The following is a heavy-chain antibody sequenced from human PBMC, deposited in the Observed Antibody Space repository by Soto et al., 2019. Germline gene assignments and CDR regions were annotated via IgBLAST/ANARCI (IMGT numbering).Heavy chain of an antibody. D-gene: IGHD2-21*02. CDR2: IYTDGST. V-gene: IGHV3-53*01. Sequence: EVQLVESGGALIQPGGSLRLSCAASGFIVSRNYMSWVRQAPGKGLEWVSIIYTDGSTHYADSVKGRFTISRDNFKNTLYLQMNSLRVEDTAVYYCAREEVRQKSDFDLWGQGTMVTVSS. CDR3: AREEVRQKSDFDL. CDR1: GFIVSRNY. J-gene: IGHJ3*01.